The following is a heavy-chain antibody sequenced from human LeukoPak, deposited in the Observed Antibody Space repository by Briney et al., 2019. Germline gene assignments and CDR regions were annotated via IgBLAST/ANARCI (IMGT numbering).Heavy chain of an antibody. CDR2: MNPNSGNT. D-gene: IGHD1-26*01. CDR1: GYIFTNHD. V-gene: IGHV1-8*03. CDR3: ARGRVGITQWFDG. J-gene: IGHJ5*02. Sequence: GASVKVSCTASGYIFTNHDINWVRQATGQGLEWMGWMNPNSGNTGYAQKFQGRVTITRNTSISTAYMELSNLRSEDTAVYFCARGRVGITQWFDGWGQGTLV.